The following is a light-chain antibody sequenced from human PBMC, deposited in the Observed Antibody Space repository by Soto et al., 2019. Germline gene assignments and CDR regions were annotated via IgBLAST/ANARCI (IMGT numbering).Light chain of an antibody. J-gene: IGKJ4*01. V-gene: IGKV3-11*01. CDR2: DAA. CDR3: QRSSWPPLT. CDR1: QSVSSY. Sequence: DIVLTQSPATLSLSPGERATLSCRASQSVSSYLTWYQQKPGQAPRLLIYDAANRATGIPARFSGSGSGTDFTLTISSLEPEDSAVYYCQRSSWPPLTFGGGTKVEIK.